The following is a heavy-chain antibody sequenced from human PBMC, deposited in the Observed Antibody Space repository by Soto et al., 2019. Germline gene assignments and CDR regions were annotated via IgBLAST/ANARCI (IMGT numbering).Heavy chain of an antibody. CDR3: ARGIVIVPAAIPDWFDP. J-gene: IGHJ5*02. Sequence: SVKVSCKASGGTFRSYAISWVRPAPGQGLEWMGGIIPIFGTANYAQKFQGRVTITADESTSTAYMELSSLRSEDTAVYYYARGIVIVPAAIPDWFDPWGQGTLVTVSS. CDR2: IIPIFGTA. CDR1: GGTFRSYA. D-gene: IGHD2-2*02. V-gene: IGHV1-69*13.